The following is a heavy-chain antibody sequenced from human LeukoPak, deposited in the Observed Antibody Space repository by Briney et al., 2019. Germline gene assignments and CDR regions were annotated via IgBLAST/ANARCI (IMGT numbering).Heavy chain of an antibody. D-gene: IGHD3-22*01. CDR3: AREGHSSGHCGSFDI. CDR2: IDSSGVST. V-gene: IGHV3-64*01. Sequence: PGRSLRLSCAASGFTFSSYVMHWVSQGPGKGLEYVSGIDSSGVSTYYVNSVKDRFTISRDNSKNTLYLQVGSLRAEDMGVYYCAREGHSSGHCGSFDIWGQGTTVTVSS. CDR1: GFTFSSYV. J-gene: IGHJ3*02.